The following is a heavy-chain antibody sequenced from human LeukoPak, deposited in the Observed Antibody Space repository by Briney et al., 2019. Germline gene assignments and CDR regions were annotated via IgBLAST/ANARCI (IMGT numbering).Heavy chain of an antibody. V-gene: IGHV4-34*01. CDR2: INHSGST. CDR1: GGSFSGYY. Sequence: KTSETLSLTCAVYGGSFSGYYWSWIRQPPGKGLEWIGEINHSGSTNYNPSLKSRVTISVDTSKNQFSLKLSSVTAADTAVYYCARGPQWPAGWFDPWGQGTLVTVSS. J-gene: IGHJ5*02. D-gene: IGHD6-19*01. CDR3: ARGPQWPAGWFDP.